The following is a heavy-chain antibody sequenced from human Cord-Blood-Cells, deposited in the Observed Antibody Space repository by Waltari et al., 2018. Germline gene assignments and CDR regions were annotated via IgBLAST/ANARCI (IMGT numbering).Heavy chain of an antibody. CDR2: ISINGRNE. CDR1: GFTFSSYA. Sequence: QVQLVESGGGVVQPGRSLRLSCAASGFTFSSYAMHWVRQAPGKGLEWVAVISINGRNESSAEAVKGRFTISRDNSKNTLYLQMNSLRAEDTAVYYCARAGYDSSGYYFDYWGQGTLVTVSS. J-gene: IGHJ4*02. D-gene: IGHD3-22*01. CDR3: ARAGYDSSGYYFDY. V-gene: IGHV3-30*04.